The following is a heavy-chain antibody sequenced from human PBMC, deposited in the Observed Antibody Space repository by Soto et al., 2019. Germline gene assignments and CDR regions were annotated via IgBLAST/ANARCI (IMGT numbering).Heavy chain of an antibody. J-gene: IGHJ4*02. V-gene: IGHV1-18*01. CDR1: GYKFTSYG. CDR3: ARITIYGTYFAS. CDR2: ISAYKGNT. D-gene: IGHD1-26*01. Sequence: ASVKVSCKTSGYKFTSYGIIWVRQAPGQGLEWLGWISAYKGNTNYAQSVEGRVTMTTDASTNTAYMELRSLTSDDTAMYYCARITIYGTYFASWGQGTQVTVSS.